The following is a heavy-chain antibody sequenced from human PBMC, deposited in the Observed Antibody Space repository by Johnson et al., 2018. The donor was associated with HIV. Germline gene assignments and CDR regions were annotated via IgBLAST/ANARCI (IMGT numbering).Heavy chain of an antibody. CDR3: ARDYSKGDAFDI. J-gene: IGHJ3*02. D-gene: IGHD1-26*01. CDR1: GFTFSNAW. CDR2: LKIKTDGGTT. V-gene: IGHV3-15*01. Sequence: VQLVESGGGLVKPGGSLRLSCAAAGFTFSNAWMSWVPQAPGKGLEWVGRLKIKTDGGTTEYAAPVKGRFTISRDDSKNTLYLQMNSLRAEDTAVYYCARDYSKGDAFDIWGQGTMVTVSS.